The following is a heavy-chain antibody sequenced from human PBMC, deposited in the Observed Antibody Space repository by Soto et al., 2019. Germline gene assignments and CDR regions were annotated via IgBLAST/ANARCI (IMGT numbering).Heavy chain of an antibody. CDR3: ARNPRDYGDVFDF. CDR1: GGSISSSSYY. V-gene: IGHV4-39*01. Sequence: SQTLSLTCTVSGGSISSSSYYWGWIRQPPGKGLEWIGSIYYSGSTYYNPSLKSRVTISVDTSKNQFSLKLNSVTAADTAVYYCARNPRDYGDVFDFWGQGTLVTVSS. J-gene: IGHJ4*02. CDR2: IYYSGST. D-gene: IGHD4-17*01.